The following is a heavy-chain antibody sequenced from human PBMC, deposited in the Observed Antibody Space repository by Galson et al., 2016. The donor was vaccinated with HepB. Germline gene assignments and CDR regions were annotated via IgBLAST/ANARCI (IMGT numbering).Heavy chain of an antibody. CDR1: GYTFTTYG. V-gene: IGHV1-18*01. D-gene: IGHD4-11*01. Sequence: SVKVSCKASGYTFTTYGLSWVRQAPAQGPEWMGWISGSDGKTYYAQKFQGRVTMTTDTSMSTAYMELRSLRSDDTAMYYCVRDWNYSDSSDVFDIWGQGTMVTVSS. CDR2: ISGSDGKT. CDR3: VRDWNYSDSSDVFDI. J-gene: IGHJ3*02.